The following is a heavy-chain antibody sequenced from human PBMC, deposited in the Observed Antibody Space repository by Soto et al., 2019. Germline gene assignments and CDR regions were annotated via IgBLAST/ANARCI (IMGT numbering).Heavy chain of an antibody. CDR2: IYYSGTT. V-gene: IGHV4-31*03. CDR3: ARCSLVVVPASGFDP. CDR1: GGSISSGGYS. Sequence: QVQLQESGPGLVKPSETLSLTCTVSGGSISSGGYSWSWIRHHPGKGLEWIGYIYYSGTTYYNPSLKSRVTISVDTSKNQFSLKLSSVSAADTALYYCARCSLVVVPASGFDPWGRGTLVTVSS. D-gene: IGHD2-2*01. J-gene: IGHJ5*02.